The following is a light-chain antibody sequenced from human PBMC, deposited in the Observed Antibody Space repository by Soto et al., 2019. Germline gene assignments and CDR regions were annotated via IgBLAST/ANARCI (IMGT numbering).Light chain of an antibody. CDR3: QQYHNWPPLT. CDR1: QSVFSI. J-gene: IGKJ4*01. Sequence: EIVMTQSPAVLSVSPGERVILSCRASQSVFSILAWYQQKPGQAPRLLIYSASARVTGIPARFSGSGSGTEFTLTISSLQSEDFAVYYCQQYHNWPPLTFGGGTKVDIK. CDR2: SAS. V-gene: IGKV3-15*01.